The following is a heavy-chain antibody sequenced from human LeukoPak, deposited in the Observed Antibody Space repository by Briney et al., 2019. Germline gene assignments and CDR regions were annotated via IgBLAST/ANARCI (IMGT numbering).Heavy chain of an antibody. J-gene: IGHJ4*02. V-gene: IGHV3-53*01. CDR1: GFTVSSNY. CDR2: IYSGGST. Sequence: GGSLRLSCAASGFTVSSNYMSWVRLAPGKGLEWVSVIYSGGSTYYADSVKGRFTISRDNSKNTLYLQMNSLRAEDTAVYYCARGGPAARLITFGGVTDYWGQGTLVTVSS. D-gene: IGHD3-16*01. CDR3: ARGGPAARLITFGGVTDY.